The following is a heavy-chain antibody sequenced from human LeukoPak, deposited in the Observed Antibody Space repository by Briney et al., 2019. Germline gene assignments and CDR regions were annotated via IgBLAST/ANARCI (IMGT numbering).Heavy chain of an antibody. Sequence: PGGSLRLSCAASGFTFSTYGMHWVRQAPGKGLEWVAVIWYDGSNKYYADSVKGRFTISRDNSKNTLYLHMDSLRAEDTAVYYCARKSSGYFDYWGQGNLVTVSS. V-gene: IGHV3-33*01. J-gene: IGHJ4*02. D-gene: IGHD6-19*01. CDR1: GFTFSTYG. CDR3: ARKSSGYFDY. CDR2: IWYDGSNK.